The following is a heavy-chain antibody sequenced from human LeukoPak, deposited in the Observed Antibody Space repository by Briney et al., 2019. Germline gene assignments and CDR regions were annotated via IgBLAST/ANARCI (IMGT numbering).Heavy chain of an antibody. CDR1: GFTFSSYS. J-gene: IGHJ6*03. CDR3: ARPYDSSGLYYYYYYYMDV. CDR2: ISSSSYI. V-gene: IGHV3-21*01. Sequence: PGGSLRLSCAASGFTFSSYSMNWVRQAPGKGLEWVSSISSSSYIYYADSVKGRFTISRDNAKNSLYLQMNSLRAEDTAVYYCARPYDSSGLYYYYYYYMDVWGKGTTVTVSS. D-gene: IGHD3-22*01.